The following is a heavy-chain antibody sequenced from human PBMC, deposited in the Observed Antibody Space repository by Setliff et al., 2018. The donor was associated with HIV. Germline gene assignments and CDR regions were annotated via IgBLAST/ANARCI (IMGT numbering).Heavy chain of an antibody. Sequence: PGESLKISCKGSGYSFTSYWIGWVRQMPGKGLEWMGIIYPGDSDTRYSPSFQGQVTISADKSISTAYLQWSSLKASDTAMYYCARVYSSGWYEWYFDLWGRGTLVTVS. V-gene: IGHV5-51*01. J-gene: IGHJ2*01. D-gene: IGHD6-19*01. CDR3: ARVYSSGWYEWYFDL. CDR2: IYPGDSDT. CDR1: GYSFTSYW.